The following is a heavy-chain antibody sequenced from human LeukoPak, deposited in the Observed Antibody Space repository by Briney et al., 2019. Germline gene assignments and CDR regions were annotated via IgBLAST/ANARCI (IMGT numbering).Heavy chain of an antibody. J-gene: IGHJ4*02. D-gene: IGHD1-14*01. CDR1: GFTVSDYS. Sequence: GGSLRLSCAASGFTVSDYSMSWVRQAPGEGLDWVAFIWYDGNEKHYADSAKGRFTISRDNSKNTLYLQMSSLRADDTAIYYCATEQEGRRAAFDYWGQGTLVTVSS. V-gene: IGHV3-30*02. CDR3: ATEQEGRRAAFDY. CDR2: IWYDGNEK.